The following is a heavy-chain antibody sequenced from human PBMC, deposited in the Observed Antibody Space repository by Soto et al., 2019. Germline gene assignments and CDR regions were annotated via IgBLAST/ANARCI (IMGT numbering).Heavy chain of an antibody. D-gene: IGHD3-22*01. CDR3: VKPYMRLVTPMRYFAF. V-gene: IGHV3-23*01. Sequence: GGSLRLSCAASGFTFSSDAMNWVRQAPGEGLEWVSIISGSGSSTYYADSVKGRFTVSRDNSKNTLFLHMISLRDEDTAFYYCVKPYMRLVTPMRYFAFWGQGALVTVSS. CDR2: ISGSGSST. CDR1: GFTFSSDA. J-gene: IGHJ4*02.